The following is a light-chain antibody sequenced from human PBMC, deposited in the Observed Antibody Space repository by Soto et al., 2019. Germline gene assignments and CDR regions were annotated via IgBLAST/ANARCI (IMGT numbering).Light chain of an antibody. CDR2: DVN. V-gene: IGLV2-14*03. Sequence: QSVLTQPASVSGSPGQSIAISCTGSSSNIGAYNYVFWYQQHPGKAPKLMIYDVNNRRSGVSARFSGSKSGNTASLTISRPQAEDEAHYYCSSYTSASTYVLGTGTKVTVL. J-gene: IGLJ1*01. CDR1: SSNIGAYNY. CDR3: SSYTSASTYV.